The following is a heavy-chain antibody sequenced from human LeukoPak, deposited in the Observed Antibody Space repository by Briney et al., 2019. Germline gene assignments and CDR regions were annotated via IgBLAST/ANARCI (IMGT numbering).Heavy chain of an antibody. CDR1: GYTFTGYY. CDR3: AREEIGGVATIGYYYYYMDV. J-gene: IGHJ6*03. D-gene: IGHD5-12*01. Sequence: ASVKVSCKASGYTFTGYYMHWVRQAPGQGLEWMGWINPNSGGTNYAQKFQGRVTMTRDMSTSTVYMELSSLRSEDTAVYYCAREEIGGVATIGYYYYYMDVWGKGTTVTISS. V-gene: IGHV1-2*02. CDR2: INPNSGGT.